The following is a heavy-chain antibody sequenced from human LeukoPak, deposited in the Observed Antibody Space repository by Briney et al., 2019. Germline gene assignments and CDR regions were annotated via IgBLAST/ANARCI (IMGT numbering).Heavy chain of an antibody. J-gene: IGHJ4*02. CDR3: ARGYYDFL. CDR2: INYSGST. Sequence: PSETLSLTCTVSGGSISSYYWTWIRQPPGKGLEWIGYINYSGSTNYNPSLKSRVTISVDTSKNQFSLNLTSVTAADTAVYYCARGYYDFLWGQGTLVTVSS. V-gene: IGHV4-59*01. D-gene: IGHD3-3*01. CDR1: GGSISSYY.